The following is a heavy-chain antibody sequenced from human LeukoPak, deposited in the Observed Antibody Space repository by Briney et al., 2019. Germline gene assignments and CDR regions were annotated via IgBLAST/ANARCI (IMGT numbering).Heavy chain of an antibody. D-gene: IGHD4-17*01. CDR3: ARDTQNDYGDLNWFDP. J-gene: IGHJ5*02. CDR1: GGSISSGSCY. Sequence: SQTLSLTCTASGGSISSGSCYWSWIRQPAGKGLEWLGRIYTSGSTNYNPSLKSRVTISLDTSKNQFSLKLSSVTAADTAVYYCARDTQNDYGDLNWFDPWGQGTLVTVSS. CDR2: IYTSGST. V-gene: IGHV4-61*02.